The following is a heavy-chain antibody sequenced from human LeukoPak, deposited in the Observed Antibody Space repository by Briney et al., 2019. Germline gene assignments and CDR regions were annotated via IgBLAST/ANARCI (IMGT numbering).Heavy chain of an antibody. V-gene: IGHV3-23*01. CDR2: ISGSGGST. D-gene: IGHD2-2*01. J-gene: IGHJ4*02. CDR1: GFTFSSYA. Sequence: PRGSLRLSCAASGFTFSSYAMSWVRQAPGKGLEWVSAISGSGGSTYYADSVKGRFTISRDNSKNTLYLQMNSLRAEDTAVYYCAKDPPLFCSSTSCYAPFDYWGQGTLVTVSS. CDR3: AKDPPLFCSSTSCYAPFDY.